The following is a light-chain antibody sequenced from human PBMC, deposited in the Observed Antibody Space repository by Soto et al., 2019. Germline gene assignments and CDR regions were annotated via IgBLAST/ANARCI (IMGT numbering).Light chain of an antibody. Sequence: QSVLTQPASVSGSPGQSITISCTGTSSDIGSYDLVSWYQQHPGKAPKLMIYEGSKRPSGVSYRFSGSKSGNTASLTISGLQAEDEADYYCCSYAGGSSYVFGTGTKVTVL. V-gene: IGLV2-23*01. CDR2: EGS. J-gene: IGLJ1*01. CDR1: SSDIGSYDL. CDR3: CSYAGGSSYV.